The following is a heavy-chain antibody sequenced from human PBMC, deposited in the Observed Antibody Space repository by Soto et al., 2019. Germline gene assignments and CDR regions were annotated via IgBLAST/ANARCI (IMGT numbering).Heavy chain of an antibody. Sequence: GWSLRLSCASSVFTFINYAMHWVRQAPGKGLEWVALTSYDGNNEYYTDSVKGRFTISRDNSKNTLFLQMNSPRPEDTAVYYCAKDKGVFNWATSYFDYWGQGALVTVSS. CDR2: TSYDGNNE. CDR1: VFTFINYA. CDR3: AKDKGVFNWATSYFDY. V-gene: IGHV3-30*18. J-gene: IGHJ4*02. D-gene: IGHD1-1*01.